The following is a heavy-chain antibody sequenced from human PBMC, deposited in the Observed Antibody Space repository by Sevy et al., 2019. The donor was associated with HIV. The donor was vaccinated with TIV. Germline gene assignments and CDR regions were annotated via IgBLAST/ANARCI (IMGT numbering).Heavy chain of an antibody. D-gene: IGHD1-26*01. CDR3: AKEWGASRAFDI. CDR1: GFTFGNYA. CDR2: ISGSGGST. Sequence: GGSLRLSCAASGFTFGNYAMTWVRQAAGKGLEWVSAISGSGGSTYYADSVKGRFTISRDNSKNTLYLQMNSLRAEDTAVYYCAKEWGASRAFDIWGQGTMVTVSS. V-gene: IGHV3-23*01. J-gene: IGHJ3*02.